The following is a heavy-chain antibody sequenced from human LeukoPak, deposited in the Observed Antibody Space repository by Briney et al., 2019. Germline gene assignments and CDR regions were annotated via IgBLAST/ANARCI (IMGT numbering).Heavy chain of an antibody. J-gene: IGHJ4*02. CDR2: IYYSGST. V-gene: IGHV4-39*07. CDR1: GGSISSSSYY. CDR3: ARGLEYYGSGSYYNRFDY. Sequence: PSETLSLTCTVSGGSISSSSYYWGWIRQPPGKGLEWIGSIYYSGSTYYNPSLKSRVTISVDTSKNQFSLKLSSVTAADTAVYYCARGLEYYGSGSYYNRFDYWGQGTLVTVSS. D-gene: IGHD3-10*01.